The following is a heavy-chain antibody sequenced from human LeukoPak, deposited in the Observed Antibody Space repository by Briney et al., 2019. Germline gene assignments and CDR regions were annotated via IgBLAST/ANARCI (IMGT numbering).Heavy chain of an antibody. CDR2: INHSGST. J-gene: IGHJ4*02. CDR3: ARGGDIVVVPVI. V-gene: IGHV4-34*01. D-gene: IGHD2-2*01. Sequence: SETLSLTCAVYGGSFSGYYWSWIRQPPGKGLEWIGEINHSGSTNYNPSLKSRVTISVDTSKNQFSLKLSSVTAADTAVYYCARGGDIVVVPVIWDQGTLVTVSS. CDR1: GGSFSGYY.